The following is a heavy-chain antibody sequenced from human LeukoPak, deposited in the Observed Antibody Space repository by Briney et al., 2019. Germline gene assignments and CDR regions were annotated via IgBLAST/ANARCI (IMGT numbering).Heavy chain of an antibody. CDR2: GNQSGGT. D-gene: IGHD1-26*01. J-gene: IGHJ5*02. Sequence: PGGSLRLSCAASGFTFSSCAMSWIRQPPGKELEWIGEGNQSGGTKYNPSLRGRVTISADSSRNQLSLKMTSVTAADTAVYYCAKNGQSGFSFDPWGQGSQVIVSS. CDR1: GFTFSSCA. V-gene: IGHV4-34*08. CDR3: AKNGQSGFSFDP.